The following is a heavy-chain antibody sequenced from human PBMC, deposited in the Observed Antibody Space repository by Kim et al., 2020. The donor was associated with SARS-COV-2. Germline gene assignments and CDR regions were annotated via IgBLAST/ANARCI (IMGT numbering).Heavy chain of an antibody. Sequence: GGSLRLSCAASGFTFSTYTMNWVRQAPGKGLEWVSHISTSSSTIYYADSVKGRFTISRDNAKNSLYLQMDSLRAEDTAVYYCARDRLSLCYGTSHYGLDVWGQGTTVTVSS. CDR3: ARDRLSLCYGTSHYGLDV. V-gene: IGHV3-48*04. CDR1: GFTFSTYT. D-gene: IGHD4-17*01. J-gene: IGHJ6*02. CDR2: ISTSSSTI.